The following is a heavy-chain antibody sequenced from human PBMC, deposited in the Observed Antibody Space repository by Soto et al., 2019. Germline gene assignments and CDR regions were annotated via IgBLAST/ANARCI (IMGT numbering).Heavy chain of an antibody. CDR1: GFTFSSYG. CDR2: ISGSGGST. V-gene: IGHV3-23*01. D-gene: IGHD6-13*01. CDR3: AKDRRSSWYSPFDY. Sequence: VGSLRLSCAASGFTFSSYGMHWVRQAPGKGLEWVSAISGSGGSTYYADSVKGRFTISRDNSKNTLYLQMNSLRAEDTAVYYCAKDRRSSWYSPFDYWGQGTLVTVSS. J-gene: IGHJ4*02.